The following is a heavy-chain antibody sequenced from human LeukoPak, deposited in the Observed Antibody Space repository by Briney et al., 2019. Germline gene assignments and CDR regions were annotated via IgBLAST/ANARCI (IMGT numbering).Heavy chain of an antibody. CDR3: ARHLSGITGYTYGRGIDY. CDR2: IKQDGSEK. V-gene: IGHV3-7*01. J-gene: IGHJ4*02. D-gene: IGHD5-18*01. CDR1: GFTFSSYA. Sequence: GGSLRLSCAASGFTFSSYAMSCVRQAPGKGLEWVANIKQDGSEKYYVDSVKGRFTISRDNAKTSLYLQMNSLRAEDTAVYYCARHLSGITGYTYGRGIDYWGQGTLVTVSS.